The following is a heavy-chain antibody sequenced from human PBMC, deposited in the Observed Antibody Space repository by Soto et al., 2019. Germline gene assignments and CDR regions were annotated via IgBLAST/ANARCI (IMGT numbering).Heavy chain of an antibody. Sequence: SVKVSCKASGGTFSSYAISWVRRAPGQGLEWMGGIIPIFGTANYAQKFQGRVTITADKSTSTAYMELSSLRSEDTAVYYCARGGGYLYYYYGMDVWGQGTTVTVSS. J-gene: IGHJ6*02. CDR3: ARGGGYLYYYYGMDV. V-gene: IGHV1-69*06. CDR2: IIPIFGTA. CDR1: GGTFSSYA. D-gene: IGHD5-12*01.